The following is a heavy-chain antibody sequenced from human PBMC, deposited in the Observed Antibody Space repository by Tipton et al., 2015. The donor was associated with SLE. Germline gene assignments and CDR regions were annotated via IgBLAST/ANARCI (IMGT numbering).Heavy chain of an antibody. D-gene: IGHD5-24*01. Sequence: SLRLSCAASGFTFSSYGMHWVRQAPGKGLEWVAVIWLDGTNIKYADSVRGRFAISRDDSKNTLFLQMRSVRPEDTAVYYCAKEGAGDGYVLDHWGQGALVTVSS. V-gene: IGHV3-33*06. CDR3: AKEGAGDGYVLDH. J-gene: IGHJ4*02. CDR2: IWLDGTNI. CDR1: GFTFSSYG.